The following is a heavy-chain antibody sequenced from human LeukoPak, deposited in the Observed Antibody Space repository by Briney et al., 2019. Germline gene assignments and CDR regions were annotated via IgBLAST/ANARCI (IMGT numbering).Heavy chain of an antibody. Sequence: GESLKISCKGSGYSFTSYWIVWVRQMPGKGLEWMGIIHPGDSNSKHSPSFQGQITISADKSISTAYLQWSSLEASDTAMYYCARHGEGSSSYYYYYYMDVWGKGTTVTVSS. J-gene: IGHJ6*03. D-gene: IGHD6-6*01. CDR1: GYSFTSYW. CDR2: IHPGDSNS. V-gene: IGHV5-51*01. CDR3: ARHGEGSSSYYYYYYMDV.